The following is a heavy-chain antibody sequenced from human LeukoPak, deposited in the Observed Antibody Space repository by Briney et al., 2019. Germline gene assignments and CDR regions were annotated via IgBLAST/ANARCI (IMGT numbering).Heavy chain of an antibody. Sequence: PSETLSLTCAVYGGSFSGYYWSWIRQPPGKGLEWIGEINHSGSTNYNPSLKSRVTISVDTSKNQFSLKLSSVTAADTAVYYCARHVSDFGYPAPDAFDIWGQGTMVTVSS. V-gene: IGHV4-34*01. CDR2: INHSGST. CDR3: ARHVSDFGYPAPDAFDI. D-gene: IGHD2-2*01. J-gene: IGHJ3*02. CDR1: GGSFSGYY.